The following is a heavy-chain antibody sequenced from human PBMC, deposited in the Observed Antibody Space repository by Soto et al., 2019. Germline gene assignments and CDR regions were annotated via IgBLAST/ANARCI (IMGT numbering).Heavy chain of an antibody. CDR3: ATSGSGGYYYYYGMDV. Sequence: QVQLVQSGAEVKKPGSSVKVSCKASGGTFSSYAISWVRQAPGQGLEWMGGIIPIFGTANYAQKFQGRVTIPADESTSTAYMELSSLRSEDTAVYYCATSGSGGYYYYYGMDVWGQGTTVTVSS. D-gene: IGHD3-10*01. CDR2: IIPIFGTA. J-gene: IGHJ6*02. V-gene: IGHV1-69*12. CDR1: GGTFSSYA.